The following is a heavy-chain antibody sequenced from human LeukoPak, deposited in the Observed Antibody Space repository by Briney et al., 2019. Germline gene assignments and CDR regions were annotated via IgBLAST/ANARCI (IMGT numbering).Heavy chain of an antibody. J-gene: IGHJ4*02. V-gene: IGHV3-48*01. CDR1: GFTFSGYS. Sequence: GGSLRLSCAASGFTFSGYSMNWVRQAPGKGLEWVSYISTSSGTIYYADSVKGRFTISRDNAKNSLYLQMNSLRAEDTAVYYCALSFDYWGQGTLVTVSS. CDR2: ISTSSGTI. CDR3: ALSFDY.